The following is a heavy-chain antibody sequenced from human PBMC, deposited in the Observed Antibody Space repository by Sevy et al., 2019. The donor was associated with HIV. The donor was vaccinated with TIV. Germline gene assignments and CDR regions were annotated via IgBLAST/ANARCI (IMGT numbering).Heavy chain of an antibody. J-gene: IGHJ5*02. CDR2: IWYDGSNK. D-gene: IGHD6-19*01. V-gene: IGHV3-33*01. Sequence: GSLRLSCAASGFTFSSYGMHWVRQAPGKGLEWVAVIWYDGSNKYYADSVKGRFTISRDNSKNTLYLQMNSLRAEDTAVYYCARDRGIAVAGTQPNWFDPWGQGTLVTVSS. CDR3: ARDRGIAVAGTQPNWFDP. CDR1: GFTFSSYG.